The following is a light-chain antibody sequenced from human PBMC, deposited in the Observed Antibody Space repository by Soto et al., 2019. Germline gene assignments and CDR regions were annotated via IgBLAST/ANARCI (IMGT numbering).Light chain of an antibody. V-gene: IGKV3-20*01. Sequence: EIVLTQSPGTLSLSPGERATLSCRASQSVTSDYLAWYQQKPGQAPRLLIYGASSRAAGIPDRFSGSGSGTDFALTISRLEPEDSAVYYCQQYGKSPWTFGQGTKVEIK. CDR1: QSVTSDY. CDR2: GAS. J-gene: IGKJ1*01. CDR3: QQYGKSPWT.